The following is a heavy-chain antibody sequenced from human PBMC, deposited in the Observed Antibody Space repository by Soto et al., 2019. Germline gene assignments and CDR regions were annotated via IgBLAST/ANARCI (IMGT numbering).Heavy chain of an antibody. CDR1: GDTSSNYG. J-gene: IGHJ6*02. V-gene: IGHV1-69*06. CDR2: ILPVFGTT. D-gene: IGHD1-26*01. CDR3: ARDPDEVVGTDYHYYGMDV. Sequence: SVKVSCKASGDTSSNYGVSWVRQAPGQGLEWMGGILPVFGTTTYARNFQGRITITADKSTSTVYMELTSLRSDDTATYYCARDPDEVVGTDYHYYGMDVWDQGATVTVS.